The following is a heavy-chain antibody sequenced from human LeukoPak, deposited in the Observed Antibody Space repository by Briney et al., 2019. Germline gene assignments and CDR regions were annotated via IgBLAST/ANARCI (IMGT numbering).Heavy chain of an antibody. J-gene: IGHJ4*02. CDR1: GFTFSGYG. D-gene: IGHD3-10*01. V-gene: IGHV3-33*01. CDR2: IWYDGTKK. Sequence: GGSLRLSCAASGFTFSGYGMHWVRQAPGKGLEWMAVIWYDGTKKYYADSVKGRFTISRDNSKNTLYLQMNSLRAEDTAVYYCARNSESSAFDYWGQGTLVTVSS. CDR3: ARNSESSAFDY.